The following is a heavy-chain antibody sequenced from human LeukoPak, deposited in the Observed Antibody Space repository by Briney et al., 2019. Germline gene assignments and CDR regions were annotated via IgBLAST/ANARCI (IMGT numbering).Heavy chain of an antibody. CDR2: IYYSGST. D-gene: IGHD5-12*01. CDR3: ASEGSSGYVDY. Sequence: KHSETLSLTCTVSGGSISSGDYYWSWIRQPPGKGLEWIGYIYYSGSTHYNPSLKSRVTISVDTSKNQFSLKLSSVTAADTAVYYCASEGSSGYVDYWGQGTLVTVSS. V-gene: IGHV4-30-4*01. CDR1: GGSISSGDYY. J-gene: IGHJ4*02.